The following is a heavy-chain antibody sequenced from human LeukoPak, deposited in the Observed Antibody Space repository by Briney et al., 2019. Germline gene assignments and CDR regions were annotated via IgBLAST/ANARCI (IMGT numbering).Heavy chain of an antibody. V-gene: IGHV3-23*01. Sequence: TGGSLRLSCAASGFTFSSYAMSWVRQAPGKGLEWVSGIRGSGGSTYYVDSVKGRFTISRDISKTTLYLQMNSLRAEDTAIYYCAKTSSGNFWNHFDYWGQGSLVTVSS. CDR2: IRGSGGST. D-gene: IGHD1-1*01. CDR3: AKTSSGNFWNHFDY. CDR1: GFTFSSYA. J-gene: IGHJ4*02.